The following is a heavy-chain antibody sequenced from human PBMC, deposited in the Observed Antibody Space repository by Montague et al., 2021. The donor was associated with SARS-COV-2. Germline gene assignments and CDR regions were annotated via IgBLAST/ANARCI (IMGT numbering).Heavy chain of an antibody. CDR2: IYYSGST. CDR1: GGSISSSSYY. D-gene: IGHD6-13*01. V-gene: IGHV4-39*01. CDR3: ARHKRCRIAAAGRDFDY. Sequence: SETLSLTSTVSGGSISSSSYYWGWIRQPPGKGLEWIGSIYYSGSTYYXPSLKSRVTISVDTSKNQFSLKLSSVTAADTAVYYCARHKRCRIAAAGRDFDYWGQGTLVTVSS. J-gene: IGHJ4*02.